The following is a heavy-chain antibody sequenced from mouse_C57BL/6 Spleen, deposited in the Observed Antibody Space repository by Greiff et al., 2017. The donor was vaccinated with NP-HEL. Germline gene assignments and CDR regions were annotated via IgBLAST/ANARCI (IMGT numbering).Heavy chain of an antibody. J-gene: IGHJ4*01. CDR1: GFTFSDYY. D-gene: IGHD1-1*01. Sequence: EVKLMESEGGLVQPGSSMKLSCTASGFTFSDYYMAWVRQVPEKGLEWVANINYDGSSTYYLDSLKSRFIISRDNAKNILYLQMSSLKSEDTATYYCARDRGYGSSIYAMDYWGQGTSVTVSS. CDR2: INYDGSST. V-gene: IGHV5-16*01. CDR3: ARDRGYGSSIYAMDY.